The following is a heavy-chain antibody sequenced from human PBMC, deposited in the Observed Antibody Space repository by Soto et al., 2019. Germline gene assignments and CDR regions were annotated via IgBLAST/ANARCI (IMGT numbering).Heavy chain of an antibody. Sequence: QITLKESGPTLVKPTQTLTLTCTFSGFSLSTSGVGVGWIRQPPGKALEWLALIYWDDDKRYSPSLKSRLTIXXDXSXXQVVLTMTNMDPVDTATYSCAPGVASSGYSRTFDYWGQGTLVTVSS. V-gene: IGHV2-5*02. CDR3: APGVASSGYSRTFDY. CDR2: IYWDDDK. CDR1: GFSLSTSGVG. J-gene: IGHJ4*02. D-gene: IGHD3-22*01.